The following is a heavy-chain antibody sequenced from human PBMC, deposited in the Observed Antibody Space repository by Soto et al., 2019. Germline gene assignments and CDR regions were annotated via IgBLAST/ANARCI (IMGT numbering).Heavy chain of an antibody. CDR2: IYYSGST. V-gene: IGHV4-39*01. CDR1: GGSISSSSYY. D-gene: IGHD6-13*01. Sequence: SETLSLTCTVSGGSISSSSYYWGWIRQPPGKGLEWIGSIYYSGSTYYNRSLKSRVTISVDTSKNQFSLKLSSVTAADTSVYYCARLGEVAAAGRVDYWGQGTLVTVSS. CDR3: ARLGEVAAAGRVDY. J-gene: IGHJ4*02.